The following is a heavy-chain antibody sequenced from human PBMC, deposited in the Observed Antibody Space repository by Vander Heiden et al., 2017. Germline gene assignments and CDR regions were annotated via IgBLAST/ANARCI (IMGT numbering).Heavy chain of an antibody. CDR1: GFTVSNNY. CDR3: AGDGGAY. CDR2: IDNSRNT. V-gene: IGHV3-53*02. D-gene: IGHD3-3*01. Sequence: EVQLVETGGGLIQPGGSLRLSCAASGFTVSNNYMNWVRQAPGKGLECVSIIDNSRNTYYADSVKGRFTISRDNSKNTLYLQMNSLRAEDTAVYFCAGDGGAYWGQGTLVTVSS. J-gene: IGHJ4*02.